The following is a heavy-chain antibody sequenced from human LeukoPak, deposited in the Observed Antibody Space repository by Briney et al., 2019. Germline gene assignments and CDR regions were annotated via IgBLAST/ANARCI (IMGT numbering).Heavy chain of an antibody. CDR2: IYTSRST. CDR1: GGSISSYY. D-gene: IGHD1-26*01. V-gene: IGHV4-4*07. CDR3: ATGGRNFVYYFDY. Sequence: SETLSLTCTVSGGSISSYYWSWIRQPAGKGLEYIGRIYTSRSTNYNPSLKSRVTMSVDMSKNQFSLKLSSVTAADTAVYYCATGGRNFVYYFDYWGQGTLVTVSS. J-gene: IGHJ4*02.